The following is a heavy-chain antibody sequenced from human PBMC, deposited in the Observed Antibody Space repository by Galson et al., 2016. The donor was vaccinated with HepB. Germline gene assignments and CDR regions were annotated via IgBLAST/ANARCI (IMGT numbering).Heavy chain of an antibody. CDR3: VRGSGSSGFYS. D-gene: IGHD6-13*01. CDR2: ISGGGSPI. Sequence: SLRLSCAASGFTFSSQNMNWVRQAPGKGLEWVSYISGGGSPIFYADSVKGRITISRDNAKNSLYLRMNSLRAEDTAVYYCVRGSGSSGFYSWGQGTLVTVSS. CDR1: GFTFSSQN. V-gene: IGHV3-48*04. J-gene: IGHJ4*02.